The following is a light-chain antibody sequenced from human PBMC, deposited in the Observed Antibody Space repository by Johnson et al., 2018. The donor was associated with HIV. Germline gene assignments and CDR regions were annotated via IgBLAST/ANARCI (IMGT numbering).Light chain of an antibody. J-gene: IGLJ1*01. V-gene: IGLV1-51*02. CDR1: NSNIGNNY. Sequence: QSVLTQPPSVSAAPGQKVTISCSGSNSNIGNNYVSWYQQLPGTAPKLLIYENNKRPSGTPDRFSGSQSGTSATLGITGLQTGDEAEYSWGTWDSSLRTGFLGTGTKVTVL. CDR2: ENN. CDR3: GTWDSSLRTGF.